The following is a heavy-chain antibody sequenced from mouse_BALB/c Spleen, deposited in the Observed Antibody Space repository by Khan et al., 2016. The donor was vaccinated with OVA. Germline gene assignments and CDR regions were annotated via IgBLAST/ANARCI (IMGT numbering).Heavy chain of an antibody. Sequence: EVELVESGGGLVQPGGSLKLSCAASGFTFSSYGMSWVRQTPDKRLELVANINSNGGSTYYQDSVKGRVTISRDNAKNTLYMQMSSLKSEDTASYYCARMARTINWGQGTTLTVSS. V-gene: IGHV5-6-3*01. CDR1: GFTFSSYG. CDR3: ARMARTIN. CDR2: INSNGGST. J-gene: IGHJ2*01.